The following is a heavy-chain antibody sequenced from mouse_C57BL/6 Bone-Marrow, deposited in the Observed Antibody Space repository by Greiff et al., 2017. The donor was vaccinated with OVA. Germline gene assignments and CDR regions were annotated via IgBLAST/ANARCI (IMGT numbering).Heavy chain of an antibody. D-gene: IGHD3-2*02. CDR3: AKHGYRQLRLGPHFDY. Sequence: QVQLQQSGAELVKPGASVKLSCKASGYTFTEYTIHWVKQRSGQGLEWIGWFFPGSGSIKYNEKFKDKATLTADKSSSTVYMELNRLTSEDSAVYFCAKHGYRQLRLGPHFDYWGQGTTLTVSS. J-gene: IGHJ2*01. V-gene: IGHV1-62-2*01. CDR2: FFPGSGSI. CDR1: GYTFTEYT.